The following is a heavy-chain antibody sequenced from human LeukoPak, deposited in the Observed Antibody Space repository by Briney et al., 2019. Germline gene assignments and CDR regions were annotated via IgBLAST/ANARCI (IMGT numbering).Heavy chain of an antibody. V-gene: IGHV4-39*01. J-gene: IGHJ3*02. CDR2: IYYSGST. Sequence: SETLSLTCTVSGGSISSSSYYRGWIRQPPGKGLEWIGSIYYSGSTYYNPSLKSRVTISVDTSKNQFSLKLSSVTAADTAVYYCARQGSDAFDIWGQGTMVTVSS. CDR3: ARQGSDAFDI. CDR1: GGSISSSSYY.